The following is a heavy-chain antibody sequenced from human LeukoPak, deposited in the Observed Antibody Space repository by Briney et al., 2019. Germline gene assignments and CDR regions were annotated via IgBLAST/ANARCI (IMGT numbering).Heavy chain of an antibody. Sequence: ASVKVSCKASGYTFTGHYIHWVRQAPGHGLEWMGWINPKTGGTYYAQKSQGRVTMTRDTSISTAHMALKSLRSDDTAVYYCASAPITVFEVVKGEFDFWGQGTLVAVSS. CDR2: INPKTGGT. V-gene: IGHV1-2*02. CDR3: ASAPITVFEVVKGEFDF. CDR1: GYTFTGHY. D-gene: IGHD3-3*01. J-gene: IGHJ4*02.